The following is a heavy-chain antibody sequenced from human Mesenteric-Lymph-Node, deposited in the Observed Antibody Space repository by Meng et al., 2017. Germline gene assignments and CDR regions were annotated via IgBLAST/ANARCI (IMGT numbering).Heavy chain of an antibody. CDR2: ISSSSSYI. J-gene: IGHJ6*01. CDR1: GFTFSSYS. V-gene: IGHV3-21*01. D-gene: IGHD3-3*01. CDR3: ASSYYDFWSGYYTYYYYGMDV. Sequence: GESLKISCAASGFTFSSYSMNWVRQAPGKGLEWVSSISSSSSYIYYADSVKGRFTISRDNAKNSLYLQMNSLRAEDTAVYYCASSYYDFWSGYYTYYYYGMDVWGQGNTVTCSS.